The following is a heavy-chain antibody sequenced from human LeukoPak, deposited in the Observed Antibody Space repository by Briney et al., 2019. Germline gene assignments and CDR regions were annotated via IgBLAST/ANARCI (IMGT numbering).Heavy chain of an antibody. CDR2: IIPILGIA. V-gene: IGHV1-69*04. J-gene: IGHJ4*02. Sequence: GSSVKVSCKASGGTFSSYAISWVRQAPGQGLEWMGRIIPILGIANYAQKFQGRVTITADKSTSTAYMELSSLRSEDTAVYYCARERQSWTGMAPHRTYYFDYWGQGTLVTVSS. D-gene: IGHD5-24*01. CDR3: ARERQSWTGMAPHRTYYFDY. CDR1: GGTFSSYA.